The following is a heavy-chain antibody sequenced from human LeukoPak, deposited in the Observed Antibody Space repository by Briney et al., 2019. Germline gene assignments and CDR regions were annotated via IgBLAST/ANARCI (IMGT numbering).Heavy chain of an antibody. J-gene: IGHJ4*02. Sequence: PGGSLRLSCTTSGFTFGDYAMSWVRQPPGKGLEWVGVIRSKAYGGTTDSAASVTDRFTILRDDSRSIVYLQMNNLKTEDAAVYYCTRAFQSDTRWYVHFYWGQGTVVTVSS. V-gene: IGHV3-49*04. CDR3: TRAFQSDTRWYVHFY. CDR2: IRSKAYGGTT. D-gene: IGHD6-13*01. CDR1: GFTFGDYA.